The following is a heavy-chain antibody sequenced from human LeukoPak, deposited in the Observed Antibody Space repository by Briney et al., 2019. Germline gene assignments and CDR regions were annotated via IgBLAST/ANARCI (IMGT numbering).Heavy chain of an antibody. CDR1: GGTFSSYA. CDR3: ARGGGDDTYYFDY. D-gene: IGHD2-21*02. J-gene: IGHJ4*02. CDR2: IIPIFGTA. V-gene: IGHV1-69*13. Sequence: SVKVSFTASGGTFSSYAISWVRQAPGQGLEWMGGIIPIFGTANYAQKFQGRVTITADESTSTAYMELSSLRSEDTAVYYCARGGGDDTYYFDYWGQGTLVTVSS.